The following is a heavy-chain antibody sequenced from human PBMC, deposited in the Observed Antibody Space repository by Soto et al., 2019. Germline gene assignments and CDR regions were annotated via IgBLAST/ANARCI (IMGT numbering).Heavy chain of an antibody. D-gene: IGHD5-12*01. Sequence: QVQLVQSGAEVKKPGASVKVSCKASGYTFTSYDINWVRQATGQGLEWMGWMNPNSGNTGYAQKFQGRVTMTRNTSISTAYMELSSLRSEDTAVYYCARERYSGRRHGYYYYYYGMDVWGQGTTVTVSS. V-gene: IGHV1-8*01. CDR1: GYTFTSYD. CDR3: ARERYSGRRHGYYYYYYGMDV. CDR2: MNPNSGNT. J-gene: IGHJ6*02.